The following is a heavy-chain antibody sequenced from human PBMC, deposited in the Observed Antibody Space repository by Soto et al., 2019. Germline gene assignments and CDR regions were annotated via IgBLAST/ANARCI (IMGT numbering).Heavy chain of an antibody. Sequence: QVQLVESGGGVVQPGRSLRLSCAASGFTFSSYAMHWVRQAPGKGLEWVAVISYDGSNKYYADSVKGRFTISRDNSKNTLYLQMSSLSAEDTAVYYCARDLPYCSGGSCYYDAFDIWGQGTMVTVSS. D-gene: IGHD2-15*01. CDR1: GFTFSSYA. J-gene: IGHJ3*02. CDR2: ISYDGSNK. V-gene: IGHV3-30-3*01. CDR3: ARDLPYCSGGSCYYDAFDI.